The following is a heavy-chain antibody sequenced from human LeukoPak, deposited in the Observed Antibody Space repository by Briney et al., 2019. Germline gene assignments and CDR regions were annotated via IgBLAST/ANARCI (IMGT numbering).Heavy chain of an antibody. CDR1: GGSFSGYY. J-gene: IGHJ4*02. CDR3: ARGVDSYIDY. CDR2: INHSGST. D-gene: IGHD5-12*01. V-gene: IGHV4-34*01. Sequence: SETLSLTCAVYGGSFSGYYWSWIRQPPGKGLEWIGEINHSGSTNYNPSLKSRVTTSVDTSKNQFSLKLSSVTAADTAVYYCARGVDSYIDYWGQGTLVTVSS.